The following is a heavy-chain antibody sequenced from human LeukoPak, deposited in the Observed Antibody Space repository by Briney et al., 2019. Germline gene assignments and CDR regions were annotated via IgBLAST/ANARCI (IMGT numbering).Heavy chain of an antibody. D-gene: IGHD3-3*01. CDR3: ARDVAWSGHYNWGKYYYDYMDV. V-gene: IGHV3-33*01. Sequence: GGSLRLSCAASGFSFSDYGMHRVRQAPGKGLEWVAAVWYDGGNQKYADSVKGRFTISRENSKNTLYLQMNSLRVEDTAVYYCARDVAWSGHYNWGKYYYDYMDVWGKGTTVAVSS. J-gene: IGHJ6*03. CDR1: GFSFSDYG. CDR2: VWYDGGNQ.